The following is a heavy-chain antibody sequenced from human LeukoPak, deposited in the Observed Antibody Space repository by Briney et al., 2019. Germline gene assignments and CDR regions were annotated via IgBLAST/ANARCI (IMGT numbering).Heavy chain of an antibody. CDR2: IYTSGST. CDR1: GGSISSYY. V-gene: IGHV4-4*07. D-gene: IGHD3-9*01. CDR3: ARARNVLRYFDWPWYFDY. J-gene: IGHJ4*02. Sequence: SETLSLTCTASGGSISSYYWSWIRQPAGKGLEWIGRIYTSGSTNYNPSLKSRVTMSVDTSKNQSSLKLSSVTAADTAVYYCARARNVLRYFDWPWYFDYWGQGTLVTVSS.